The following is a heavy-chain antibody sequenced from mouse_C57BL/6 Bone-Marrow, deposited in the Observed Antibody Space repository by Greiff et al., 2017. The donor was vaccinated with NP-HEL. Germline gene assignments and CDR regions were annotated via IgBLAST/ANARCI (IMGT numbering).Heavy chain of an antibody. V-gene: IGHV1-47*01. J-gene: IGHJ1*03. CDR3: ARGGSSSYWYFDV. CDR2: FHPYNDDT. CDR1: GYTFTTYP. D-gene: IGHD1-1*01. Sequence: QVTLKVSGAELVKPGASVKMSCKASGYTFTTYPIEWMKQNHGKSLEWIGNFHPYNDDTKYNEKFKGKATLTVEKSSSTVYLELSRLTSDDSAVYYCARGGSSSYWYFDVWGTGTTVTVSS.